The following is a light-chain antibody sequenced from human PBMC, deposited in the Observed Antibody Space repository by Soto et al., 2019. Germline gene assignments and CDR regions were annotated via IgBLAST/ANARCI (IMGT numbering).Light chain of an antibody. V-gene: IGKV1-6*01. Sequence: AIQMTQSPSSLSASVGDRVTITCRASQGIRDELGWYQQKAGKAPNLLISAASRLQSGVPSRFSGRGSGTDFTLTISSLQPEDSATYYCLHDYDYPRTFGQGTKVDIK. CDR2: AAS. CDR3: LHDYDYPRT. CDR1: QGIRDE. J-gene: IGKJ1*01.